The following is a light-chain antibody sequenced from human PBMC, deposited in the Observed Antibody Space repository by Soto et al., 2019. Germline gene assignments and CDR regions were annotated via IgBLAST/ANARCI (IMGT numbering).Light chain of an antibody. CDR1: SSDVGGYNY. CDR2: EVS. CDR3: SSFTSAYTFV. J-gene: IGLJ1*01. Sequence: QSALTQPPSASGSPGQSIAISCTGTSSDVGGYNYVSWYQQHPGKAPKLLLSEVSKRPSGVSDRFSGSKSGNTASLTISGLQTQDEADYYCSSFTSAYTFVFGTGTKVTVL. V-gene: IGLV2-14*01.